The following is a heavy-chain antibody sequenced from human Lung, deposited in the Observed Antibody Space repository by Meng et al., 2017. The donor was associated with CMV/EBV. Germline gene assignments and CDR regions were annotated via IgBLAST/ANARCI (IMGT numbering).Heavy chain of an antibody. D-gene: IGHD3-10*01. CDR1: GFSLSTSGVG. J-gene: IGHJ5*02. CDR3: AHRPHYYASGGPGWFDP. V-gene: IGHV2-5*02. CDR2: IYWDDDK. Sequence: SGPTLVKPTQTLTLTCAFSGFSLSTSGVGVGWIRQPPGKALEWLALIYWDDDKRYSPSLRSRLTITKDTSKNQVVLTMTNMDPVDTATYYCAHRPHYYASGGPGWFDPWGQGTLVTVSS.